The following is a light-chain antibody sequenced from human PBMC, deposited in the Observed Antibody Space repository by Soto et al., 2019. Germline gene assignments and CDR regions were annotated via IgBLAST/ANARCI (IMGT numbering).Light chain of an antibody. CDR1: SSDVGGYNY. Sequence: QSALTQPRSVSGSPGQSVTISCTGTSSDVGGYNYVSWYQQHPGKAPKLMIYDVSKRPSGVPDRFSGSKSGNTASLTISGLQAEDAAYYYCCSYAGSYTLVFGGGTQLTVL. CDR3: CSYAGSYTLV. J-gene: IGLJ2*01. V-gene: IGLV2-11*01. CDR2: DVS.